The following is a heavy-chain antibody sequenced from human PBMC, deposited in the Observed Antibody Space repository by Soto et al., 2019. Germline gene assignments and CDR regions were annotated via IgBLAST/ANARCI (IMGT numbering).Heavy chain of an antibody. CDR2: INAGNGDT. J-gene: IGHJ6*02. CDR3: ASPIPTYYYDTTGHYYGNSYYYGADV. CDR1: GFSFTTYA. Sequence: ASVKVSCKASGFSFTTYAMHWVRQAPGQGLEWMGWINAGNGDTKYSQNFQGRLTITRDTSASTAYMELSSLGSEDTAVYYCASPIPTYYYDTTGHYYGNSYYYGADVWGQGTTATV. V-gene: IGHV1-3*01. D-gene: IGHD3-22*01.